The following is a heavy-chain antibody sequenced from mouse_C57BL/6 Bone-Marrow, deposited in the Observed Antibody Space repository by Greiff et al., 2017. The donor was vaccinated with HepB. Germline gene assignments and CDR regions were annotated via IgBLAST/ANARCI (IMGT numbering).Heavy chain of an antibody. Sequence: EVQLQQSGAELVRQGASVKLSCTASGFNIKDDYMHWVKQRPEQGLEWIGWIDPENGDTEYASKFQGKATITADTSSNTAYLQLSSLTSEDTAVYYCSHRARQLRLRSAWFAYWGQGTLVTVSA. CDR1: GFNIKDDY. D-gene: IGHD3-2*02. CDR3: SHRARQLRLRSAWFAY. J-gene: IGHJ3*01. CDR2: IDPENGDT. V-gene: IGHV14-4*01.